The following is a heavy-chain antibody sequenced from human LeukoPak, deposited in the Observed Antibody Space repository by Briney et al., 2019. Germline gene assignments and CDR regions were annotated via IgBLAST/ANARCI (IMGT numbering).Heavy chain of an antibody. CDR3: ARERPWPVDY. CDR1: GFTFSNYW. V-gene: IGHV3-74*01. J-gene: IGHJ4*02. Sequence: GGSLRLSCAASGFTFSNYWMHWVRQAPGKGLVWVSRITNDGSSTSYADSVEGRFTISRDNAKNTLYLQMSSLRGEDTAVYYCARERPWPVDYWGQGALVIVSS. CDR2: ITNDGSST. D-gene: IGHD6-19*01.